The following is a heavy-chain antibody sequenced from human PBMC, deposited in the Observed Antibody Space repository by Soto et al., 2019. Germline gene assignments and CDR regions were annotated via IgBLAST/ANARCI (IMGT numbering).Heavy chain of an antibody. Sequence: SSVKVCCKASGYTFTSYYMHWVRQAPGQGLEWMGIINPSGGSTSYAQKFQGRVTMTRDTSTSTVYMELSSLRSEETAVYYWARDRYCISTSCYSGRGMDLWCQAPTVTVSS. J-gene: IGHJ6*02. D-gene: IGHD2-2*02. CDR3: ARDRYCISTSCYSGRGMDL. CDR1: GYTFTSYY. CDR2: INPSGGST. V-gene: IGHV1-46*01.